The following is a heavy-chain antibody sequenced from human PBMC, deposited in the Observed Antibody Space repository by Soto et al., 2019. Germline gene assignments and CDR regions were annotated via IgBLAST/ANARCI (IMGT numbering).Heavy chain of an antibody. Sequence: QVQLQESGPGLVKPSETLSLTCTVSRGSISSYYWNWIRQPPGKGLEWIGYIHYSGTTYYNPSLESLLTISIDTTKTQFSLMLTSVTAADTAVYYCATYDSSGLAFWGQGTLVTVSS. D-gene: IGHD3-22*01. J-gene: IGHJ4*02. V-gene: IGHV4-59*08. CDR1: RGSISSYY. CDR3: ATYDSSGLAF. CDR2: IHYSGTT.